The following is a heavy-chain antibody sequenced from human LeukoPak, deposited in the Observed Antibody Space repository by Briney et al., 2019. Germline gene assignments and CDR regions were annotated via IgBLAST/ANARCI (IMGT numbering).Heavy chain of an antibody. CDR2: ISSSGSTI. V-gene: IGHV3-11*01. CDR3: ARDYRYYYDSSGYLVY. D-gene: IGHD3-22*01. Sequence: GGSLRLSCAASGLTFSDYYMSWIRQAPGKGLEWVSYISSSGSTIYYADSVKGRFTISRDNAKNSLYLQMNSLRAEDTAVYYCARDYRYYYDSSGYLVYWGQGTLVTVSS. J-gene: IGHJ4*02. CDR1: GLTFSDYY.